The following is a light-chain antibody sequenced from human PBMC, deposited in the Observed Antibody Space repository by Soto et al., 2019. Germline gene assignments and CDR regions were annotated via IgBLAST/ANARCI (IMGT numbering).Light chain of an antibody. CDR2: AAS. Sequence: DIQMTQSPSSLSASVGDRVSITCRANQTIRNFLQWYQQKPGKVPKFLIYAASSLVDGVPSRFSGSGSGADFTLTISSLQPEYFATYYCQQSYSIPYTFGQGTKLDIK. J-gene: IGKJ2*01. V-gene: IGKV1-39*01. CDR1: QTIRNF. CDR3: QQSYSIPYT.